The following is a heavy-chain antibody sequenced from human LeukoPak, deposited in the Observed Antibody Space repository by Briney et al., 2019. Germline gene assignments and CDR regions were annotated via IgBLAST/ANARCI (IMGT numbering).Heavy chain of an antibody. V-gene: IGHV4-39*01. CDR3: ARYDMGHGSGYYGY. CDR1: GGSISNSNYY. Sequence: TTSETLSLTCTVSGGSISNSNYYWGWIRQPPGKGLEWIGNIYYSGSTYYNPSLKSRVTKSVDTSKNQFSLKLSSVTAADTAVYYCARYDMGHGSGYYGYWGQGTLVIVSS. D-gene: IGHD3-22*01. J-gene: IGHJ4*02. CDR2: IYYSGST.